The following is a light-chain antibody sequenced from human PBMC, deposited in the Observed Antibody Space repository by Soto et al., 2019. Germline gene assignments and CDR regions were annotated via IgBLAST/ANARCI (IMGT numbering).Light chain of an antibody. V-gene: IGKV1-39*01. CDR2: AAS. Sequence: IQLTQSPSSLSASVGDRVTITCRASQSISSYLNWYQQKPGKAPKLLIYAASSLQSGVPSRFSGSGSGTDFTLKISRVEAEDVGVYYCMQALQTPWTFGQGTKVDI. J-gene: IGKJ1*01. CDR1: QSISSY. CDR3: MQALQTPWT.